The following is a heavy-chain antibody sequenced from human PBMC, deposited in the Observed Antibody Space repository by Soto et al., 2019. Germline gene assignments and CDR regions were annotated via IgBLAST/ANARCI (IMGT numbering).Heavy chain of an antibody. CDR1: GYTFTSYY. Sequence: SCKASGYTFTSYYMHWVRQAPGKGLEWVSVIYSGGSTYYADSVKGRFTISRDNSKNTLYLQMNSLRAEDTAVYYCARASQWLVEYYYYYYGMDVWGQGTTVTVSS. D-gene: IGHD6-19*01. J-gene: IGHJ6*02. V-gene: IGHV3-53*01. CDR2: IYSGGST. CDR3: ARASQWLVEYYYYYYGMDV.